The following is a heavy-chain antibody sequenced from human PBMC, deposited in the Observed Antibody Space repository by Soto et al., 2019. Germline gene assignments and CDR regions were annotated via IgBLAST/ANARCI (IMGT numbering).Heavy chain of an antibody. CDR2: ISYDGSNK. V-gene: IGHV3-30-3*01. J-gene: IGHJ5*02. CDR3: ARDPSEGGYYYGSGSYYNVGWFDP. Sequence: QVQLVESGGGVVQPGRSLRLSCAASGFTFSSYAMHWVRQAPGKGLEWVAVISYDGSNKYYADSVKGRFTISRDNSKNTLYLQMNSLRAEDTAVYYCARDPSEGGYYYGSGSYYNVGWFDPWGQGTLVTVSS. D-gene: IGHD3-10*01. CDR1: GFTFSSYA.